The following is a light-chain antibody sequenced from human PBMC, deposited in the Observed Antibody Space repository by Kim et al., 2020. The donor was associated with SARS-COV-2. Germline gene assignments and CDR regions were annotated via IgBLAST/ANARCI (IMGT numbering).Light chain of an antibody. Sequence: VVPEQTASVPCSGDKLGDKYACWYQQKPGQSPVLVIYQDSKRPSGIPGRFSGSNSGNTATLTISGTQAMDEADYYCQAWDSSTDWVFGGGTQLTVL. J-gene: IGLJ3*02. V-gene: IGLV3-1*01. CDR1: KLGDKY. CDR2: QDS. CDR3: QAWDSSTDWV.